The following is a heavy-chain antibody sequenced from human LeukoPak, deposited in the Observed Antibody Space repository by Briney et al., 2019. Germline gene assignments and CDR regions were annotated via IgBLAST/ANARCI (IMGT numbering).Heavy chain of an antibody. J-gene: IGHJ4*02. CDR2: INPSGGST. CDR1: GGTFISYA. V-gene: IGHV1-46*01. CDR3: ARGAPTAAGLGRGY. Sequence: ASVKVSCKASGGTFISYAISWVRQAPGQGLEWMGIINPSGGSTSYAQKFQGRVTMTRDTSTSSVYMELSSLRSEDTAVYYCARGAPTAAGLGRGYWGQGTLVTVSS. D-gene: IGHD6-13*01.